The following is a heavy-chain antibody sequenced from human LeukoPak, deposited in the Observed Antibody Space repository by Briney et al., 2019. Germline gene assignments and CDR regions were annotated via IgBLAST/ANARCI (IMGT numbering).Heavy chain of an antibody. CDR3: ATVGAGGAFDI. Sequence: GGSLRLSCAAAGFTFADYGVRWGRLGPGEGRGWVSAIKRNGDSTGYADSVKGRFTISRDNAKNSLYLQMNSLRAEDTALYHCATVGAGGAFDIWGQGTMVTVSS. V-gene: IGHV3-20*01. J-gene: IGHJ3*02. CDR2: IKRNGDST. D-gene: IGHD1-26*01. CDR1: GFTFADYG.